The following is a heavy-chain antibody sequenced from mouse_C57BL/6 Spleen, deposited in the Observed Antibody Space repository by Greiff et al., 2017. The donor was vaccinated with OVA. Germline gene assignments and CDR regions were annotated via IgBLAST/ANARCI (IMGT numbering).Heavy chain of an antibody. CDR3: ARDRGYGSSYWYFDV. V-gene: IGHV3-6*01. CDR1: GYSITSGYY. Sequence: ESGPGLVKPSQSLSLTCSVTGYSITSGYYWNWIRQFPGNKLEWMGYISYDGSNNYNPSLKNRISITRDTSKNQFFLKLNSVTTEDTATYYCARDRGYGSSYWYFDVWGTGTTVTVSS. CDR2: ISYDGSN. D-gene: IGHD1-1*01. J-gene: IGHJ1*03.